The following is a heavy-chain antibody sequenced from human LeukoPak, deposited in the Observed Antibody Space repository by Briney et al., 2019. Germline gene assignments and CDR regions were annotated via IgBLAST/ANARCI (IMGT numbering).Heavy chain of an antibody. Sequence: GGCLRLSCAASGVTFERYAMTWVRQGPGKGMEWVSTFSGGAGSTYYADSVKGRFSISRDNSKNTLYLQMNSLRADDTAVYYCAKGRTAIDYWGQGTLVTVSS. J-gene: IGHJ4*02. CDR2: FSGGAGST. CDR1: GVTFERYA. CDR3: AKGRTAIDY. V-gene: IGHV3-23*01.